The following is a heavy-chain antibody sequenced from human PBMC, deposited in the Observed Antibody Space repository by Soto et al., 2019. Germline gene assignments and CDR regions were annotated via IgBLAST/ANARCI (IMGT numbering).Heavy chain of an antibody. CDR1: GYTFTSYD. CDR3: TRGQGNH. CDR2: MNPFSGNA. Sequence: QVQLVQSGAEVKKPGASVRVSCKASGYTFTSYDIYWVRQATGQGLEWMGWMNPFSGNAVYTKKFQDRVTMTRDTSINTAYMEMSALRSEDTAVYYCTRGQGNHWGQGSLVTVSS. J-gene: IGHJ4*02. V-gene: IGHV1-8*01.